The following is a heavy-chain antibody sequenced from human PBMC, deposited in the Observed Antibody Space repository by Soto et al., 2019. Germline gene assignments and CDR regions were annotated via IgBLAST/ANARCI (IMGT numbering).Heavy chain of an antibody. V-gene: IGHV3-33*01. CDR1: GFTFSSYG. CDR3: ARDNGLYNWNDVFWFDP. D-gene: IGHD1-20*01. Sequence: PGGSLRLSCAASGFTFSSYGMHWVRQAPGKGLEWVAVIWYDGSNKYYADSVKGRFTISRDNSKNTLYLQMNSLRAEDTAVYYCARDNGLYNWNDVFWFDPWGQGTLVTVSS. J-gene: IGHJ5*02. CDR2: IWYDGSNK.